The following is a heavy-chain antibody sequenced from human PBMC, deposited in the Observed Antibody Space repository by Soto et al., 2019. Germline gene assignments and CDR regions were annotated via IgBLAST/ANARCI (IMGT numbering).Heavy chain of an antibody. V-gene: IGHV3-7*05. Sequence: GGSLRLSCAASGFTFSDYWMSWVRQAPGKGLEWVANIRQDGSDKYYVDSVKGRFTISRDNARNSVYLQMNSLRAEDTAVYYCARDQATDYSSGWYTLYYYGSDVWGQGTTVTVSS. CDR1: GFTFSDYW. J-gene: IGHJ6*02. D-gene: IGHD6-19*01. CDR3: ARDQATDYSSGWYTLYYYGSDV. CDR2: IRQDGSDK.